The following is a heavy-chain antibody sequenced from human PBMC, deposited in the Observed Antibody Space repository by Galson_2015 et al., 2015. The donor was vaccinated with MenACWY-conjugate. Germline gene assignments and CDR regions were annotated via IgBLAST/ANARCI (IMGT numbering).Heavy chain of an antibody. J-gene: IGHJ6*02. CDR2: IYPGDSDT. CDR1: GYSFTSYW. CDR3: GVGVVAATSSLSYYYYGMDV. D-gene: IGHD2-15*01. Sequence: QSGAEVKKPGESLTISCKGSGYSFTSYWIGWVRQMPGKGLEWMGIIYPGDSDTRYSPSFQGQVTISADKSISTAYLQWSSLKASDTAMYYCGVGVVAATSSLSYYYYGMDVWGQGTTVTVSS. V-gene: IGHV5-51*01.